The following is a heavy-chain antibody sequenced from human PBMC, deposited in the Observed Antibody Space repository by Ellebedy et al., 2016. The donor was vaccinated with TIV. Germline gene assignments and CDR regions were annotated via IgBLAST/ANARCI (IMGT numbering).Heavy chain of an antibody. Sequence: GESLKISCAASGFTFSSYAMSWVRQAPGKGLEWVSAISGSGVSTYCADSVKGRFTISRDNSKNTLYLQMNSLRAEDTAVYYCAKPITMIVVVITDLFDYWGQGTLVTVSS. CDR3: AKPITMIVVVITDLFDY. D-gene: IGHD3-22*01. CDR2: ISGSGVST. CDR1: GFTFSSYA. J-gene: IGHJ4*02. V-gene: IGHV3-23*01.